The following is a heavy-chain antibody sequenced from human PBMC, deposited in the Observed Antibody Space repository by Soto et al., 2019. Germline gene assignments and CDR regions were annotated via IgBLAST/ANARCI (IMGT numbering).Heavy chain of an antibody. CDR2: IYSNGIT. CDR1: RLSINVFF. J-gene: IGHJ3*02. CDR3: VRGDVFDI. D-gene: IGHD3-16*01. Sequence: SGTLSLTCSVSRLSINVFFGVWVRQSAGKGLEWIGRIYSNGITNYSPSLKGRVTMSVDTSQNQLSLKLTSVAAADTAMYYCVRGDVFDIWGRGAMVT. V-gene: IGHV4-4*07.